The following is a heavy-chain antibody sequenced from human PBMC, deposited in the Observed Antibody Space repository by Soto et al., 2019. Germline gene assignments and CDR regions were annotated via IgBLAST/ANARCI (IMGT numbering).Heavy chain of an antibody. CDR2: IIPIFGTA. D-gene: IGHD3-22*01. Sequence: QVQLVQCGAEVKKPGSSVKVSCKASGGTFSSCAINWVRQAHGQGLEWMGGIIPIFGTANYAQKFQGRVTITADESTSTAYMELSSLRSEDTAVYYCARTAEGYYDYWGQGTLVTVSS. V-gene: IGHV1-69*12. CDR3: ARTAEGYYDY. CDR1: GGTFSSCA. J-gene: IGHJ4*02.